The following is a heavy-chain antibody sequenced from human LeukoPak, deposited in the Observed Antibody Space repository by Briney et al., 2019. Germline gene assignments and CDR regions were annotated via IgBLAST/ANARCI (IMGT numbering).Heavy chain of an antibody. Sequence: SETLSLTCTVSGGSISSYYWSWIRQPAGKGLEWIGRIYTSGSTNYNPSLKSRVTMSVDTSKNQFSLKLSSVTAADTAVYYCARRYCSCGSCYNDYWGQGTLVTVSS. CDR3: ARRYCSCGSCYNDY. V-gene: IGHV4-4*07. J-gene: IGHJ4*02. CDR1: GGSISSYY. CDR2: IYTSGST. D-gene: IGHD2-15*01.